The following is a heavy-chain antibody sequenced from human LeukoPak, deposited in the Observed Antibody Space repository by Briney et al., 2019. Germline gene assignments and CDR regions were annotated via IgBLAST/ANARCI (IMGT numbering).Heavy chain of an antibody. D-gene: IGHD2-8*01. CDR3: ARDTGVTWYYFDY. CDR2: ISGSGGST. Sequence: PGGSLRLSCAASGFTFSSYAMSWVRQAPGKGLEWVSAISGSGGSTYYADSVKGRFTISRDNSKNTLYLQMNSLRAEDTAVYYCARDTGVTWYYFDYWGQGTLVTVSS. V-gene: IGHV3-23*01. CDR1: GFTFSSYA. J-gene: IGHJ4*02.